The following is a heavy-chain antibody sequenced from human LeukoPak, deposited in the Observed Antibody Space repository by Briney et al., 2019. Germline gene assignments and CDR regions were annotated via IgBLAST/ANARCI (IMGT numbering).Heavy chain of an antibody. V-gene: IGHV3-7*01. J-gene: IGHJ4*02. CDR2: IKHDGGEK. D-gene: IGHD6-19*01. Sequence: GSLRLSCAASGLTVSSYWMTWVRQAPGKGLEWVANIKHDGGEKYYVDSVKGRFTISRDNAKNSLYLQMNSLRAEDTAVYYCARDPPEYNSGWYGCFDYWGQGTLVTVSS. CDR3: ARDPPEYNSGWYGCFDY. CDR1: GLTVSSYW.